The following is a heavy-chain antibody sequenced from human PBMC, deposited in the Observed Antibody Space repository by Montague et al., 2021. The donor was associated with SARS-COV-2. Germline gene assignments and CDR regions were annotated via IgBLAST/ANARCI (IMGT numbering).Heavy chain of an antibody. CDR3: ARLLPDGTVVATDIPFVS. D-gene: IGHD2-21*02. V-gene: IGHV4-39*01. CDR2: IHYIGNT. Sequence: SETLSLTCSVSGDSISHSSFYWGWIRQPPGKGLELIGSIHYIGNTYYNPSLESRVTISVDTSENQFSLKLRSVIAADTAVHYCARLLPDGTVVATDIPFVSWGQGTLVTVSS. J-gene: IGHJ4*02. CDR1: GDSISHSSFY.